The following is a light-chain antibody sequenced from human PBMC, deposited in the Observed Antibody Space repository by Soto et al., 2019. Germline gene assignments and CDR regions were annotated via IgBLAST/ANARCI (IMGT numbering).Light chain of an antibody. Sequence: SVLTPPASVSGSPGQSITLSCTGTSSDVGGYNYVSWYQHHPGKAPKLMIYDVSNRPSGVSNRFSGSKSGNTASLSISGLQPEDEADYYCSSYRTSNTRQIVCGTGTKVTVL. V-gene: IGLV2-14*03. CDR3: SSYRTSNTRQIV. CDR2: DVS. J-gene: IGLJ1*01. CDR1: SSDVGGYNY.